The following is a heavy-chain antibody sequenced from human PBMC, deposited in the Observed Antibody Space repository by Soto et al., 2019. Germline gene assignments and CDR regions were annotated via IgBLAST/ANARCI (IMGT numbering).Heavy chain of an antibody. V-gene: IGHV3-33*01. D-gene: IGHD4-4*01. J-gene: IGHJ6*02. Sequence: WGSLRLSCAASGFTFSTYGMHWVRQAPGKGLEWVAVIWYDGNNKYYTDSGKGRCTSCRDNYKKPLYLQINSMRAYSTALYYFSRHPDPVSYYYDGMDVWGQGTTVTGS. CDR2: IWYDGNNK. CDR1: GFTFSTYG. CDR3: SRHPDPVSYYYDGMDV.